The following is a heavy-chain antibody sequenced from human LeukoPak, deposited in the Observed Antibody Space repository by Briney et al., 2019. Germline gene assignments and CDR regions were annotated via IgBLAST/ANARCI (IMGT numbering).Heavy chain of an antibody. CDR3: ARDSYFDY. V-gene: IGHV4-39*07. Sequence: SETLSLTCTVSGGSITSSSYYWGWIRQPPGKGLEYIGSIFYSGSTYYNPSLKSRVTISVDTSKSQFSLKLSSLTAADTAVYYCARDSYFDYWGQGTLVTVSS. J-gene: IGHJ4*02. CDR1: GGSITSSSYY. CDR2: IFYSGST.